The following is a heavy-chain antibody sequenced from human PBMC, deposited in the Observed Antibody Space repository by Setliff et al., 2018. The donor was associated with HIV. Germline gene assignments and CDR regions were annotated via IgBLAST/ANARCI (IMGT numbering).Heavy chain of an antibody. CDR3: VRNYEWALGT. D-gene: IGHD3-3*01. CDR2: VCRRGGI. J-gene: IGHJ5*02. CDR1: GDSINTPHC. V-gene: IGHV4-4*02. Sequence: SETLSLTYAVSGDSINTPHCWSWVRQSLEKGLEWIGEVCRRGGINYNPFLWSRASISMDKPRNYFSLEMASMTAADTAVYFCVRNYEWALGTWGQGLLVTVSS.